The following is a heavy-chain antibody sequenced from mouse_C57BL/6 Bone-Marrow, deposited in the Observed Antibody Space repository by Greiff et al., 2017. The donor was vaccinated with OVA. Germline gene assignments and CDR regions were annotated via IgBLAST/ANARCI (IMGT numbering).Heavy chain of an antibody. J-gene: IGHJ3*01. CDR3: AREGDLAWFAY. CDR2: IYPGSGNT. V-gene: IGHV1-76*01. Sequence: QVQLKQSGAELVRPGASVKLSCKASGYTFTDYYINWVKQRPGQGLEWIARIYPGSGNTYYNEKFKGKATLTAEKSSSTAYMQLSSLTSEDSAVYFCAREGDLAWFAYWGQGTLVTVSA. D-gene: IGHD3-3*01. CDR1: GYTFTDYY.